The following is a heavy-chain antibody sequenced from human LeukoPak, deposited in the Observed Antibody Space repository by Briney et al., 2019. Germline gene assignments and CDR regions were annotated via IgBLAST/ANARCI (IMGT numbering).Heavy chain of an antibody. CDR3: ARVGSTKVAP. Sequence: ASVKVSCKASGYTFTSYYMHWVRHAPGQGLEWMGIINPSGGSTSYAQKFQGRVTMTRHTSTSTVYMELSSLRSEDTAVYYCARVGSTKVAPWGQGTLVTVSS. CDR1: GYTFTSYY. D-gene: IGHD2-2*01. V-gene: IGHV1-46*01. CDR2: INPSGGST. J-gene: IGHJ5*02.